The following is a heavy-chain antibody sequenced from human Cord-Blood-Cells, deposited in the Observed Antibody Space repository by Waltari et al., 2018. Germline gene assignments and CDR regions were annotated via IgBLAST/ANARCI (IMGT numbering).Heavy chain of an antibody. Sequence: EVQLVESGGGVVQPGGSLRLPCAAFGFTFSSTWMSRARQAPGKGLEWVANIKQDGSEKYYVDSVKGRFTISRDNAKNSLYLQMNSLRAEDTAVYYCARDYSQLGDAFDIWGQGTMVTVSS. J-gene: IGHJ3*02. V-gene: IGHV3-7*01. CDR3: ARDYSQLGDAFDI. CDR2: IKQDGSEK. CDR1: GFTFSSTW. D-gene: IGHD6-13*01.